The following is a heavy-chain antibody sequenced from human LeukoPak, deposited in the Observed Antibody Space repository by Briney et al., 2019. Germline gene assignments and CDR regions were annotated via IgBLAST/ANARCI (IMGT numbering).Heavy chain of an antibody. CDR1: GYTFTGYY. CDR2: XNPNSGGT. J-gene: IGHJ4*02. CDR3: ARDKIDSSGYPLGD. Sequence: ASVKVSCKASGYTFTGYYMHWVRQAPGQGXXXXXXXNPNSGGTNYEQKFQXXXTMXRDTSISTAYMELSRLRSDDTAVYYCARDKIDSSGYPLGDWGQGTLVTVSS. D-gene: IGHD3-22*01. V-gene: IGHV1-2*02.